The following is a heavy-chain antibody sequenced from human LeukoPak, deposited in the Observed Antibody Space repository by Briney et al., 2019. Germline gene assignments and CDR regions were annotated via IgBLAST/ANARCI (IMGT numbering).Heavy chain of an antibody. J-gene: IGHJ4*02. Sequence: ASVKVSCKASGYTFSTYGISWLRQAPGQGLEWMGWISASNGNTNYAQKFQGRVTVTTDTSTSTLYMEVRSLRSDDTAVYYCARDNGYKSVDYWGQGTLVTVSS. D-gene: IGHD1-14*01. CDR1: GYTFSTYG. CDR3: ARDNGYKSVDY. V-gene: IGHV1-18*01. CDR2: ISASNGNT.